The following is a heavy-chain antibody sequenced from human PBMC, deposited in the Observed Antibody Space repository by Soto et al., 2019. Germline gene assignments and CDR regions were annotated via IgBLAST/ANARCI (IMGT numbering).Heavy chain of an antibody. CDR2: IHHSGST. V-gene: IGHV4-4*02. CDR1: GDSISRRNW. CDR3: ARATAVADAIVSDLDV. J-gene: IGHJ6*02. D-gene: IGHD2-21*02. Sequence: QVQLQESGPGLVKPSGTLSLSCAVSGDSISRRNWWSWVRQSPGQGLEWIGEIHHSGSTNYNLSLKSRVTISIDKSKNHFSLSLTSVTAADTAVYYCARATAVADAIVSDLDVWGQGTAVTVSS.